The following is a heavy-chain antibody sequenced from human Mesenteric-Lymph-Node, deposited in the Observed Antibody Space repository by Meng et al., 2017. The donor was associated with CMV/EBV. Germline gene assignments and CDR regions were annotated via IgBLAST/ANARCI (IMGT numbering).Heavy chain of an antibody. CDR3: ARGPKGLAYD. CDR2: INPNSGVT. J-gene: IGHJ4*02. D-gene: IGHD6-19*01. Sequence: ASVKVSCKASGYTFIGYYMHWVRQAPGQGLEWMGWINPNSGVTKSAQKFQGRLTMTRDTSISTAYMEVSRLRSDDTAIYYCARGPKGLAYDWGQGTLVTVSS. CDR1: GYTFIGYY. V-gene: IGHV1-2*02.